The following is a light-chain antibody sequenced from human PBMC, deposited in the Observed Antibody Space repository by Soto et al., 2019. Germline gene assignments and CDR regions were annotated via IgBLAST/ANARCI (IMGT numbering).Light chain of an antibody. CDR3: AAWDNSLVGGPA. CDR2: RNN. V-gene: IGLV1-47*01. J-gene: IGLJ2*01. Sequence: QSVLTQPPSASGTPGQRVTISCSGSNSNIGSKYVYWYQQLPGTAHKLLLYRNNQRPSGVPDRFSGSKSGTSASLAISGLRSEDEADYYCAAWDNSLVGGPAFGGGTKVTVL. CDR1: NSNIGSKY.